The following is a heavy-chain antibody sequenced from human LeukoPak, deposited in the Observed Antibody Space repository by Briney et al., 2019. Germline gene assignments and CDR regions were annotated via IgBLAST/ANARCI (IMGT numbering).Heavy chain of an antibody. CDR3: ARARVPGELNY. D-gene: IGHD3-10*01. Sequence: GGSLRLSCAASGFTFSSYAMHWVRQAPGKGLEWVALISYDGSNEFYADSVQGRFTISRDNAKNSLYLQMNSLRAEDTAVYYCARARVPGELNYWGQGTLVTVSS. CDR2: ISYDGSNE. V-gene: IGHV3-30-3*01. CDR1: GFTFSSYA. J-gene: IGHJ4*02.